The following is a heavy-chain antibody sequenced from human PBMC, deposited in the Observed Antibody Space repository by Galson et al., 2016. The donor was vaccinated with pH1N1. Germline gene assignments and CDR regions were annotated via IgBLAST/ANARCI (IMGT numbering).Heavy chain of an antibody. V-gene: IGHV4-31*03. J-gene: IGHJ6*02. CDR3: TREDIGLGEGWDNGVDL. CDR1: GGSITSDGNY. D-gene: IGHD2-15*01. Sequence: LSLTCTVSGGSITSDGNYWSWIRQHPGKGLEWIGYIHHSGTTKYSPSLRSRVTISLDRSKNQFSLMLNSVTAADTAVYYCTREDIGLGEGWDNGVDLWGQGTTVTVSS. CDR2: IHHSGTT.